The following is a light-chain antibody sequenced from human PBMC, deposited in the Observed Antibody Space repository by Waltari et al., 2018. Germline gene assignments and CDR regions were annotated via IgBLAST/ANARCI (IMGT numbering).Light chain of an antibody. CDR3: AAWDDSLSGPV. V-gene: IGLV1-47*01. CDR2: RNN. CDR1: SSNIGSNY. Sequence: QSVLTQPPSASGTPGQRVTISCSGSSSNIGSNYVYWYQHLPGTAPKVLIYRNNRRPSGVPDRFSGSKSGTSAALAISGRRAEDEADYYCAAWDDSLSGPVFGGGTKVTAL. J-gene: IGLJ2*01.